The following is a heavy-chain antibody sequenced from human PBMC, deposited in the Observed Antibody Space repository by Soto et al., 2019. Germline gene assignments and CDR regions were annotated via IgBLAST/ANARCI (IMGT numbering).Heavy chain of an antibody. Sequence: QVQLVESGGGVVQPGRSLRLSCAASGFTFSSYGMHWVRQAPGKRLEWVAVISYDGSNKYYADSVKGRFTISRDNSKNTLYLQMNSLRAEDTAVYYCAKENSLRYFTHMDVWGQGTTVTVSS. J-gene: IGHJ6*02. CDR2: ISYDGSNK. D-gene: IGHD3-9*01. CDR1: GFTFSSYG. V-gene: IGHV3-30*18. CDR3: AKENSLRYFTHMDV.